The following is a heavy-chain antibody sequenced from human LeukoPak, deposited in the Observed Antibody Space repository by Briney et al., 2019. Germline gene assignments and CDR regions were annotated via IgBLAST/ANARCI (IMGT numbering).Heavy chain of an antibody. CDR2: ISGNAVTT. J-gene: IGHJ4*02. Sequence: GGSLRLSCAASGFAFGSYAMSWVRQAPGGGLYWVSSISGNAVTTYYADSVRGRFTISRDNSDNTLQLEMNSLRAEDTAVNYCTRSRYGSSPLNSDYWGQGALVTVSS. CDR3: TRSRYGSSPLNSDY. D-gene: IGHD3-10*01. CDR1: GFAFGSYA. V-gene: IGHV3-23*01.